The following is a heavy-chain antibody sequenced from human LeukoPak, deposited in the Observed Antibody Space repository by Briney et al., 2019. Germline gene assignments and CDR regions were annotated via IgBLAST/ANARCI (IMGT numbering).Heavy chain of an antibody. J-gene: IGHJ6*02. CDR3: VRDRGDSSGYYYDYGMDV. D-gene: IGHD3-22*01. V-gene: IGHV3-33*01. Sequence: GRSLRLSCAASGFTFSNYGMHWVRQAPGKGLEWVAVIWYDGSNKYYADSVKGRFTISRDNSKNTLYLQMNSLRAEDTAVYYCVRDRGDSSGYYYDYGMDVWGQGTTVTVSS. CDR1: GFTFSNYG. CDR2: IWYDGSNK.